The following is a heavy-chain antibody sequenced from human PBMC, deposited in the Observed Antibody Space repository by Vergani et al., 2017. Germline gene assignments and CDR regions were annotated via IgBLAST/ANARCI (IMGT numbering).Heavy chain of an antibody. CDR2: IYPGDSDT. CDR3: ASSSSSSGGYYYYGMDV. J-gene: IGHJ6*02. Sequence: EVQLVQSGAEVKKPGESLKISCKGSGYSFTSYWIGWVRQMPGKGLEWMGIIYPGDSDTRYSPSFQGQVTISADNSISTAYLQWSSLKASDTAMYYCASSSSSSGGYYYYGMDVWGQGTTVTVSS. D-gene: IGHD6-6*01. V-gene: IGHV5-51*03. CDR1: GYSFTSYW.